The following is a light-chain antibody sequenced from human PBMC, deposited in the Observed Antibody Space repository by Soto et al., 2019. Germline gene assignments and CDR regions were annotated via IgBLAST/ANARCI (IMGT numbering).Light chain of an antibody. CDR2: EVS. J-gene: IGLJ2*01. Sequence: QSALTQPASVSGSPGQSITISCTGTSSDVGRYNYVSCFQQHPGKAPKLMIFEVSTRPSGVSNRFSGSKSGNTASLTISGLQIEDEADYYCCSYTSSTSAVFGGGTKVTVL. CDR3: CSYTSSTSAV. CDR1: SSDVGRYNY. V-gene: IGLV2-14*01.